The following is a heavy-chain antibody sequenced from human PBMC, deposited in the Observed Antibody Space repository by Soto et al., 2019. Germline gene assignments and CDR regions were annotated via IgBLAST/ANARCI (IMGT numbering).Heavy chain of an antibody. D-gene: IGHD6-13*01. V-gene: IGHV1-2*04. J-gene: IGHJ6*02. CDR2: MNPNSGGT. Sequence: ASVKVSCTASGYTFTSYGINWVRQATGQGLEWMGWMNPNSGGTNYAQKFQGWVTMTRDTSISTAYMELSRLRSDDTAVYYCARVGKQQLVPDYYYYGMDVWGQGTTVTVSS. CDR3: ARVGKQQLVPDYYYYGMDV. CDR1: GYTFTSYG.